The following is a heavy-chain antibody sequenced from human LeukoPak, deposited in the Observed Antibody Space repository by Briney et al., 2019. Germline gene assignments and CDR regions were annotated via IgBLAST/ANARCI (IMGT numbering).Heavy chain of an antibody. Sequence: GGSLRLSCAVSGFAFGSEAMSWVRQSPARGLEWVASISPGGGTTYYADYVKGRFTISRDNSNNTLYVQMNSLRAEDTAVYYCAKVGFVGQVPAAIVGGMDVWGQGTTVTVSS. CDR2: ISPGGGTT. J-gene: IGHJ6*02. CDR1: GFAFGSEA. CDR3: AKVGFVGQVPAAIVGGMDV. D-gene: IGHD2-2*02. V-gene: IGHV3-23*01.